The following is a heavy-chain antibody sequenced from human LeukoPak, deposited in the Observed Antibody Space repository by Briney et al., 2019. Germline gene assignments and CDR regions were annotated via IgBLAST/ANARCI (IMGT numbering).Heavy chain of an antibody. CDR2: INHSEST. V-gene: IGHV4-34*01. J-gene: IGHJ6*03. CDR1: GGSFSVYY. CDR3: ARGYDSSGYIYYYYYMDV. Sequence: SETLSLTCAVYGGSFSVYYWSWIRQPPGKGLEWIGEINHSESTNYNPSLKSRVTISVDTSKNQFSLKLSSVTAADTAVYYCARGYDSSGYIYYYYYMDVWGKGTTVTVSS. D-gene: IGHD3-22*01.